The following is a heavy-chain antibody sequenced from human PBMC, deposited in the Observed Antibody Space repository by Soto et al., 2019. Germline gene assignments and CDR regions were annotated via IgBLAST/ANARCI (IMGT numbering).Heavy chain of an antibody. V-gene: IGHV1-69*02. Sequence: ASVKVSCKASGGTFSSYTISWVRQAPGQGLEWMGRIIPILGIANYAQKFQGRVTITADKSTSTAYMELSSLRSEDTAVYYCARAPELAEVAGPNDYWGQGTLVTVSS. D-gene: IGHD6-19*01. CDR1: GGTFSSYT. J-gene: IGHJ4*02. CDR2: IIPILGIA. CDR3: ARAPELAEVAGPNDY.